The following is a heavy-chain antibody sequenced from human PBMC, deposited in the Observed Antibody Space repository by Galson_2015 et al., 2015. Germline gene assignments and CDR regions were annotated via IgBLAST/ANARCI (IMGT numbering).Heavy chain of an antibody. CDR1: GSGFTSYW. J-gene: IGHJ1*01. Sequence: QSGAEVTEPGESLQISCKGSGSGFTSYWIGWVRQMPGKGLEWMGIIYPGDSDTIYSPSFQGQVTISADKSITTAYLQWSSLKASDTSVYYGARPDTVAGTSYRGQRTLCTVSS. CDR2: IYPGDSDT. CDR3: ARPDTVAGTSY. V-gene: IGHV5-51*01. D-gene: IGHD6-19*01.